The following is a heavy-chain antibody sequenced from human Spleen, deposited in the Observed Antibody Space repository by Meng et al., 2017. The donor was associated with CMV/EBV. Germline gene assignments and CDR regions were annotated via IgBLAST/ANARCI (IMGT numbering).Heavy chain of an antibody. V-gene: IGHV3-23*01. CDR2: VTGSGGHS. Sequence: GGSLRLSCVASGVTFSHSTLTWVRQAPGKGLEWVSGVTGSGGHSYYADSVKGRFIISRDNSKNTLHLQMNSLRADDTAVYYCAKIGTDYFDSWGQGTLVTVSS. D-gene: IGHD3/OR15-3a*01. CDR1: GVTFSHST. CDR3: AKIGTDYFDS. J-gene: IGHJ4*02.